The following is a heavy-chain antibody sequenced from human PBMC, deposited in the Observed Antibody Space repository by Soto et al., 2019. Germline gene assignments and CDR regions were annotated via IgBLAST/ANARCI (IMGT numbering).Heavy chain of an antibody. Sequence: GGSLRLSCAASGFTFSSYAMHWVRQAPGKGLEYVSAISSNGGSTYYANSVKGRFTISRDNSKNTLYLQMGSLRAEDMAVYYCAREPWGCSGGSCYSINYYYMDVWGKGTTVTVSS. V-gene: IGHV3-64*01. D-gene: IGHD2-15*01. CDR1: GFTFSSYA. CDR3: AREPWGCSGGSCYSINYYYMDV. CDR2: ISSNGGST. J-gene: IGHJ6*03.